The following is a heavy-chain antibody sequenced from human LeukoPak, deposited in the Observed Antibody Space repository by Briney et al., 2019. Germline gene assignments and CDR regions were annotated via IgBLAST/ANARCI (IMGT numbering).Heavy chain of an antibody. J-gene: IGHJ3*02. Sequence: SETLSLTCTVSGGSISSSSYYWGWIRQPPGKGLEWIGNIYYSGSTYYNPSLRSRVTISVDTSKNQFSLRLSSVTAADTAVYYCARRDYYDNSGYYGDAFDIWGQGTMVTVSS. CDR2: IYYSGST. CDR1: GGSISSSSYY. CDR3: ARRDYYDNSGYYGDAFDI. V-gene: IGHV4-39*01. D-gene: IGHD3-22*01.